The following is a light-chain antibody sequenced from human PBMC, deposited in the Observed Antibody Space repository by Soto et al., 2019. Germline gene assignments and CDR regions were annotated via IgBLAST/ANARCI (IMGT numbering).Light chain of an antibody. CDR2: GAS. Sequence: EVVMTQSPATLSVSPGERVTFSCRASQSVTTNLAWYQHKPGQSPRLLISGASTGASGIPPRFSGSGSGTEFTLTIDRLQSADFAVYYCQQSDRWPVTFGGGTKV. J-gene: IGKJ4*01. CDR3: QQSDRWPVT. V-gene: IGKV3-15*01. CDR1: QSVTTN.